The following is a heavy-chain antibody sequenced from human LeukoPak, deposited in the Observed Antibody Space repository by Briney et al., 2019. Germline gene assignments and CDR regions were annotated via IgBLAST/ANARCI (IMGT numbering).Heavy chain of an antibody. Sequence: GGSLRLSCAASGFTYSSYDMSGIRQAPGKGLEWVSGISGSGGSTYYADSVKGRFTISRDNSKNTLYLQMNSLRAEDTAVYYSAKGLPVGFYDSSGYLFDYWGQGTLVTVSS. CDR3: AKGLPVGFYDSSGYLFDY. CDR1: GFTYSSYD. J-gene: IGHJ4*02. V-gene: IGHV3-23*01. D-gene: IGHD3-22*01. CDR2: ISGSGGST.